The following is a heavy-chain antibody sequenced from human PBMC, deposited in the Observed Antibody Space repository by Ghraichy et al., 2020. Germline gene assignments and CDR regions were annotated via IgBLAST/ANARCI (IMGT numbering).Heavy chain of an antibody. CDR1: GFTFSSYA. CDR2: ISGSGGNT. V-gene: IGHV3-23*01. J-gene: IGHJ3*02. D-gene: IGHD3-10*01. CDR3: AKFSSGSGFPDAFDI. Sequence: GESLNISCAASGFTFSSYATSWVRQAPGRGLEWVSAISGSGGNTYYADSVKGRFTISRDSSKNTLYLQMNSLRAEDTAVYYCAKFSSGSGFPDAFDIWGQGTMVTVSS.